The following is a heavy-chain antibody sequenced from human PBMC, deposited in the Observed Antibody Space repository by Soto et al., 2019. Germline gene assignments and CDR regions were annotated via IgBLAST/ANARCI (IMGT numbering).Heavy chain of an antibody. CDR1: GFVFSGHS. V-gene: IGHV3-21*02. D-gene: IGHD5-12*01. CDR3: ARRTSGYDDY. CDR2: ISSSSDYI. J-gene: IGHJ4*02. Sequence: EVQLVESGGGLVRPGGSLRLSCAASGFVFSGHSMSWVRQAPGKGLEWVSSISSSSDYIYYGDSVKGRFTISRDNAKNSLYLQMNSLRDEDTAVYYCARRTSGYDDYGGQGIQVAVSS.